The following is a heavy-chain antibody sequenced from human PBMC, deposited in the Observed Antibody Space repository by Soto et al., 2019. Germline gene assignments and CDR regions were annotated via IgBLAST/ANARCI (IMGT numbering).Heavy chain of an antibody. CDR3: AKTITTYSGDSRGRGALVDY. CDR1: GFTFSTYG. Sequence: QEQLVESGGGVVQPGRSLRLSCAASGFTFSTYGMHWVRQPPGKGLEWVAVISSDGKSEHYADPVKGRFSISRDNSKNTLSLQMNSLRVEDTAVYYCAKTITTYSGDSRGRGALVDYWGQGTLVTVSS. V-gene: IGHV3-30*18. J-gene: IGHJ4*02. D-gene: IGHD3-22*01. CDR2: ISSDGKSE.